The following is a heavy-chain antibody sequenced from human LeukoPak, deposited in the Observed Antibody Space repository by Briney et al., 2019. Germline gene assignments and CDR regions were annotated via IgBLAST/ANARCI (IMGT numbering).Heavy chain of an antibody. CDR3: AGGGGEIPFDY. CDR2: IYYSGST. D-gene: IGHD2-21*01. Sequence: SETLSLTCTVSGGSISSSSYYWGWIRQPPGMGLERIGSIYYSGSTYYNPSLKSRVTISVDTSKNQFSLKLSSVTAADTAVYYCAGGGGEIPFDYWGQGTLVTVSS. J-gene: IGHJ4*02. CDR1: GGSISSSSYY. V-gene: IGHV4-39*01.